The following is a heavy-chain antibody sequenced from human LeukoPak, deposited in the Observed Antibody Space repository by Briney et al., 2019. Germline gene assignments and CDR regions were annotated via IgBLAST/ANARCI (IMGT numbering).Heavy chain of an antibody. CDR1: GFTFRDYW. CDR3: AREGVPDF. V-gene: IGHV3-7*01. CDR2: IKQDEREK. Sequence: GGTLRFSCAASGFTFRDYWMSWAGQGPGKGLKGGVNIKQDEREKYYVDSVKGRFTRSRDNAKRSLYLQMNSLRVEDTAIYYCAREGVPDFWGQGTLVTVSS. D-gene: IGHD2-8*01. J-gene: IGHJ4*02.